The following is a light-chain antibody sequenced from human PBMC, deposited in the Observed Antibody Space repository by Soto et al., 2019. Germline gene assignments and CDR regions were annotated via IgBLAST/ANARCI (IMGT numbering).Light chain of an antibody. J-gene: IGKJ5*01. CDR1: QSISSY. Sequence: DIQMTQSPSSLSASVGDRVTITCRASQSISSYLNWYQQKPGKAPKLLIYAASSLQGGVPSRFSGSGSGTDITIPISSLQPEDFATYYCQQSYITRSTFDQGTRLEIK. CDR2: AAS. V-gene: IGKV1-39*01. CDR3: QQSYITRST.